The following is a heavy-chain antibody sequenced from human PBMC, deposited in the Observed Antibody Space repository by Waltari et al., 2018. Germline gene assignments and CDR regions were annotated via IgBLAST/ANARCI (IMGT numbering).Heavy chain of an antibody. D-gene: IGHD3-3*02. CDR3: VRDISIIAGSRSDNWFDP. J-gene: IGHJ5*02. V-gene: IGHV3-23*01. CDR2: GGGRGVST. Sequence: GMGREWVWCGGGRGVSTLCADSVKGRFTISRDNSKNTLYLEMNSLRAEDTALYFCVRDISIIAGSRSDNWFDPWGQGTLVTVSS.